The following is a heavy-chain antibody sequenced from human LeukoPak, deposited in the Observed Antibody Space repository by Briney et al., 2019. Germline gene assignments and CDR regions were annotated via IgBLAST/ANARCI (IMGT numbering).Heavy chain of an antibody. V-gene: IGHV1-2*02. D-gene: IGHD3-10*01. J-gene: IGHJ5*02. CDR3: AREGDYYSSGRDWFDP. CDR1: GYTFTGYY. CDR2: INPNSGGT. Sequence: GASVKVSCKASGYTFTGYYMHWVRQAPGQGLEWMGWINPNSGGTNYAQKFQGRVTMTRDTSISTAYMELSRLRSDDTAVYYCAREGDYYSSGRDWFDPWGQGTLVTVSS.